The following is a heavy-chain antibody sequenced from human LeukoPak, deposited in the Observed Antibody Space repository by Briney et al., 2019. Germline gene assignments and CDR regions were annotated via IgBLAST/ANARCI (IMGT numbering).Heavy chain of an antibody. CDR3: ARGSGSYYARPWGMDV. D-gene: IGHD3-10*01. CDR1: GYTFTGYY. V-gene: IGHV1-8*02. J-gene: IGHJ6*02. Sequence: ASVKVSCKASGYTFTGYYMHWVRQATGQGLEWMGWMNPNSGNTGCAQKFQGRVTMTRNTSISTAYMELSSLRSEDTAVYYCARGSGSYYARPWGMDVWGQGTTVTVSS. CDR2: MNPNSGNT.